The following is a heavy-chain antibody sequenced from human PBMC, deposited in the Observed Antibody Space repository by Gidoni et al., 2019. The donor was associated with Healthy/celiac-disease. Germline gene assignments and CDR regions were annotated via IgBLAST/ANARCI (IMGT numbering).Heavy chain of an antibody. J-gene: IGHJ4*02. CDR1: GAPFSSYA. Sequence: QVQLVQSGAAVKKPGSSVKVSCKASGAPFSSYAISWVRQAPGQGLEWMGGIIPIFGTANYAQKFQGRVTITADESTSTAYMELSSLRSEDTAVYYCASGDCSGGSCYSIYYFDYWGQGTLVTVSS. CDR3: ASGDCSGGSCYSIYYFDY. D-gene: IGHD2-15*01. V-gene: IGHV1-69*01. CDR2: IIPIFGTA.